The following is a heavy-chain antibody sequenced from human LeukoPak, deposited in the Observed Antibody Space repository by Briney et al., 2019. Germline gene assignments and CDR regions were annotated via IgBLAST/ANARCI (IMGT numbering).Heavy chain of an antibody. CDR1: GFTFSSYS. CDR3: ARVGYSYGYGCLDY. J-gene: IGHJ4*02. Sequence: GGSLRLSCAASGFTFSSYSMNWVRQAPGKGLEWVSSISSSGSYIYYADSVKGRFTISRDNAKNSLYLQMNSLRAEDTAVYYCARVGYSYGYGCLDYWGQGTLVTVSS. CDR2: ISSSGSYI. D-gene: IGHD5-18*01. V-gene: IGHV3-21*01.